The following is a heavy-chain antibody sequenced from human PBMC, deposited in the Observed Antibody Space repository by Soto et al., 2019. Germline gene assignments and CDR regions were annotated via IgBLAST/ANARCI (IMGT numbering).Heavy chain of an antibody. V-gene: IGHV3-23*01. CDR3: ARDIAAAGHIDY. J-gene: IGHJ4*02. D-gene: IGHD6-13*01. Sequence: PGGSLRLSCAASGFTFSSYAMSWVRQAPGKGLEWVSAISGSGGSTYYADSVKGRFTISRDNAKNTLYLQMNSLRAEDTAVYYCARDIAAAGHIDYWGQATLVTVSS. CDR1: GFTFSSYA. CDR2: ISGSGGST.